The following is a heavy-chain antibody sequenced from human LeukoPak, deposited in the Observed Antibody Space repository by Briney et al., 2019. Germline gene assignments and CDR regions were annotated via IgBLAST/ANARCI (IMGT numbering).Heavy chain of an antibody. D-gene: IGHD1-26*01. CDR1: GGTFSSYT. CDR2: IIPILGIA. CDR3: ARVGTSGSPTYIDY. Sequence: ASVKVSCKASGGTFSSYTISWVRQAPGQGLEWMGRIIPILGIANYAQKFQGRVTITADKSTSTAYMALSSLRSEDTAVYYCARVGTSGSPTYIDYWGQGTLVTVSS. J-gene: IGHJ4*02. V-gene: IGHV1-69*02.